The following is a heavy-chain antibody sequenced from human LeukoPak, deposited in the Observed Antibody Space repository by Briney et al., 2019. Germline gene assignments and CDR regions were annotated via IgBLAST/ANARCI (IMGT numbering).Heavy chain of an antibody. V-gene: IGHV4-59*11. Sequence: PSETLSLTCTVSGGSISSHYWSWIRQPPGKGLEWIGYIYYSGSTTYNPSLKSRVTISVDTSKNQFSLKLSSVTAADTAVYYCAKGALERYCSSTSCYTLYYFDYWGQGTLVTVSS. J-gene: IGHJ4*02. CDR1: GGSISSHY. D-gene: IGHD2-2*02. CDR3: AKGALERYCSSTSCYTLYYFDY. CDR2: IYYSGST.